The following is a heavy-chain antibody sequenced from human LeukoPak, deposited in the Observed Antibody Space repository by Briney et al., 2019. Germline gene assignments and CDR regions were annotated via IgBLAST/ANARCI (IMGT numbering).Heavy chain of an antibody. D-gene: IGHD6-19*01. V-gene: IGHV3-23*01. CDR2: ISGSGGST. J-gene: IGHJ4*02. CDR1: GFTFSSYG. Sequence: GSLRLSCAASGFTFSSYGMSWVRQAPGKGLEWVSAISGSGGSTYYADSVKGRFTISRDNSKNTLYLQMNSLRAEDTAVYYCAKDMERGWYFPFDYWGQGTLVTVSS. CDR3: AKDMERGWYFPFDY.